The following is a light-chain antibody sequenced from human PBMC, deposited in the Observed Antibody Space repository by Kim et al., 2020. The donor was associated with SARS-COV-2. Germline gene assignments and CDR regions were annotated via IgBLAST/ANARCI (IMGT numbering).Light chain of an antibody. V-gene: IGLV2-14*03. Sequence: GQSITICCTGTSSDVGGYNYVSWYQQHPGNAPKLMIYDISNRPSGVSSRFSGSKSGKTASLTISGLQAEDEADYYCSSYTSSSTRVFGGGTQLTIL. J-gene: IGLJ3*02. CDR3: SSYTSSSTRV. CDR1: SSDVGGYNY. CDR2: DIS.